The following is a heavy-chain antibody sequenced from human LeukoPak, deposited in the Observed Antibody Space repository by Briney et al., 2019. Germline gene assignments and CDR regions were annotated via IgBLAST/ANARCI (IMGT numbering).Heavy chain of an antibody. Sequence: GGSLRLSCGASGFTFSTYSMNWVRQAPGKGLEWVSSIGGSSTSIYCADSVKGRFTISRDNAKNSLYQQMNSLRAEDTAVYYCAREVSEAFDYWGQGTLVTVSS. CDR1: GFTFSTYS. CDR3: AREVSEAFDY. D-gene: IGHD6-25*01. V-gene: IGHV3-21*01. CDR2: IGGSSTSI. J-gene: IGHJ4*02.